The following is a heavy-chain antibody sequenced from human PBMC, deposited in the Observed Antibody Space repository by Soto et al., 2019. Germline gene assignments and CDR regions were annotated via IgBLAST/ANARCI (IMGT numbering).Heavy chain of an antibody. CDR1: GFTFSNAW. J-gene: IGHJ3*02. D-gene: IGHD1-26*01. Sequence: EVQLVESGGGLVKPGGSLRLSCAASGFTFSNAWMNWVRQAPGKGLEWVGRIKSKTDGGTTDYAAPVKGRFTISRDDSKNTLYLQMNSLKTEDTAVYYCTPTAGSYYTDAFDIWGQGTMVTVSS. V-gene: IGHV3-15*07. CDR3: TPTAGSYYTDAFDI. CDR2: IKSKTDGGTT.